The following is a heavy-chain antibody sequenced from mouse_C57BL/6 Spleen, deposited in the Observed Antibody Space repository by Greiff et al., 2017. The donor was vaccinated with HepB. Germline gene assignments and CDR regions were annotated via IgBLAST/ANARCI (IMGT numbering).Heavy chain of an antibody. V-gene: IGHV7-3*01. CDR2: IRNKANGYTT. Sequence: EVQLVESGGGLVQPGGSLSLSCAASGFTFTAYYMSWVRQPPGKALEWLGFIRNKANGYTTEYSASVKGRITISRDNSQSILYLQMNALRAEDSATYYCARYPLWSPYAMDYWGQGTSVTVSS. D-gene: IGHD1-1*02. J-gene: IGHJ4*01. CDR1: GFTFTAYY. CDR3: ARYPLWSPYAMDY.